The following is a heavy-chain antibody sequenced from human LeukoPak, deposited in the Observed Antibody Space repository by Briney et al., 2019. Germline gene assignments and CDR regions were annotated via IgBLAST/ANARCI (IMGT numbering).Heavy chain of an antibody. V-gene: IGHV1-2*02. CDR3: TRGPNYSASDWFDP. Sequence: SVTVSCKASGYTFTDYYMHWVRPAPGQGLEWMGWINPNSDDTKYARKFQGRVTMTRDTSISTAYMELTRLRSDDTAVYYCTRGPNYSASDWFDPWGQGTLVTVSS. J-gene: IGHJ5*02. CDR2: INPNSDDT. D-gene: IGHD5-24*01. CDR1: GYTFTDYY.